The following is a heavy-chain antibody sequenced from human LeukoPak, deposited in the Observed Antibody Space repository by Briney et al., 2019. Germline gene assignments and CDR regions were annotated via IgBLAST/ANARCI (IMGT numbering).Heavy chain of an antibody. D-gene: IGHD3-3*01. CDR2: IYYSGST. Sequence: SETLSLTCTVSGGSIRNSDYSWGWIRQPPGKGLEWSGSIYYSGSTYYNPSLKSRVTISVDTSKNQFSLKLSSVTAADTAVYYCATVAELLLRFYYMDVWGKGTTVTVSS. J-gene: IGHJ6*03. V-gene: IGHV4-39*07. CDR3: ATVAELLLRFYYMDV. CDR1: GGSIRNSDYS.